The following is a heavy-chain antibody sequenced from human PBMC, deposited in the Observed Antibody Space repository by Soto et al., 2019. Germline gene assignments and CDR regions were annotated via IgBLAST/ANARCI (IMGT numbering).Heavy chain of an antibody. Sequence: LSCAASGFTFSSYWMHWVRQAPGKGLVWVSRINSDGSSTSYADSVKGRFTISRDNAKNTLYLQMNSLRAEDTAVYYCARDIERTMAHPPHYGMDVWGQGTTVTVSS. CDR2: INSDGSST. J-gene: IGHJ6*02. D-gene: IGHD3-10*01. V-gene: IGHV3-74*01. CDR1: GFTFSSYW. CDR3: ARDIERTMAHPPHYGMDV.